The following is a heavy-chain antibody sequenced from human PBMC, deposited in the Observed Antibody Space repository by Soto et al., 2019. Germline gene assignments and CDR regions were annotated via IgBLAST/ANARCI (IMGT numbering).Heavy chain of an antibody. CDR3: VRERISS. CDR2: IKQDGSEK. V-gene: IGHV3-7*01. CDR1: GFTFETSW. Sequence: ESGGGLVQPGGSLRLSCAASGFTFETSWMTWVRQAPGKGLEWVANIKQDGSEKYYVDSVKGRFTISRDNAKNSLYLQMNSLRVEDTAVYFCVRERISSWGQGTLVTVSS. D-gene: IGHD2-15*01. J-gene: IGHJ4*02.